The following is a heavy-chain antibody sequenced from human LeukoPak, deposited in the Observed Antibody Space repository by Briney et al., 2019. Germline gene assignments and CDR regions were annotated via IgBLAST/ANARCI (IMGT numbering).Heavy chain of an antibody. Sequence: GGSLRLSCEASGFTFSSYGMHWVRQAPGKGLEWVAVISYDGSNKYYADSVKGRFTISRDNSKNTLYLQMNSLRAEDTAVYYCAKFPNYYDSSVRYYGMDVWGQGTTVTVSS. CDR1: GFTFSSYG. D-gene: IGHD3-22*01. J-gene: IGHJ6*02. CDR3: AKFPNYYDSSVRYYGMDV. CDR2: ISYDGSNK. V-gene: IGHV3-30*18.